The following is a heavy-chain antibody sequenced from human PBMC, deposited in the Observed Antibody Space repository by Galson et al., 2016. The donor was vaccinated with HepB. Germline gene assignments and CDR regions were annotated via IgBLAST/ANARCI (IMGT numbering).Heavy chain of an antibody. J-gene: IGHJ5*02. V-gene: IGHV1-69*13. CDR3: ARDREITARPGGYFDP. Sequence: SVKVSCKASGGTLNNFAISWVRQAPGQGLEWMGAVTPMFGTSRYAQKFQARVTITSDESTNTACLELSSLRSEDTAVYFCARDREITARPGGYFDPWGQGTLVTVSS. CDR1: GGTLNNFA. CDR2: VTPMFGTS. D-gene: IGHD6-6*01.